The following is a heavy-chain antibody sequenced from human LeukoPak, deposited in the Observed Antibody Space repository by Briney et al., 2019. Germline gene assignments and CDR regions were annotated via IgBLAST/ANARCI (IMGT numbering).Heavy chain of an antibody. CDR1: GFTSSTYW. J-gene: IGHJ3*02. V-gene: IGHV3-7*04. CDR3: ARGATVTTHDAFDI. D-gene: IGHD4-17*01. Sequence: GESLRLSCAASGFTSSTYWMSWVRQAPGNGLGWVATIKQDGGEKYYVDSVKGRFTISRDNAKNSLYLQMNSLRAEDTAVYYCARGATVTTHDAFDIWGQGTMVTVSS. CDR2: IKQDGGEK.